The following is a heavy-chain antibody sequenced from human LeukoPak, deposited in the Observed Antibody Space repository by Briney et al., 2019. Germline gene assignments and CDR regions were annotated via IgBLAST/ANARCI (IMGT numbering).Heavy chain of an antibody. J-gene: IGHJ1*01. Sequence: GGSLRLSCAASGFTFSDYYMSWTRQAPGKGLEWVSYITGSGTTKYYADSVKGRFTISRDNAKNSLYLQMNSLRVEDTAVYYCARDPPSFQYWGQGTLVTVSA. CDR2: ITGSGTTK. CDR3: ARDPPSFQY. V-gene: IGHV3-11*04. CDR1: GFTFSDYY.